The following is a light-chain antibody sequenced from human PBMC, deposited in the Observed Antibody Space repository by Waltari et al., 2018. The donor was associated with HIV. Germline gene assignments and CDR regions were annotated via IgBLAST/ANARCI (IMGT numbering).Light chain of an antibody. V-gene: IGLV2-11*01. CDR3: CSYAGTYTYV. J-gene: IGLJ1*01. CDR1: ARDIGYFDY. Sequence: QSALTQPRSVSGSPGQSVTISCTGTARDIGYFDYVSWYQQYPAKAPKVILDEVLQRPSGVPDRVTASKSGITDSLTISGLQDEDEADYYCCSYAGTYTYVFGSGTTVTVL. CDR2: EVL.